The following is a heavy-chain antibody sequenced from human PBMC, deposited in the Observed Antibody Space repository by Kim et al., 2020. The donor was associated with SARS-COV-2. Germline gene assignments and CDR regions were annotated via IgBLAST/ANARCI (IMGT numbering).Heavy chain of an antibody. J-gene: IGHJ4*02. Sequence: SVKGRFTISRNESKNPLYLQMNRLRAEDTAVYYCARDRTDRIGYHEPWFDYWGQGTLVTVSS. D-gene: IGHD3-22*01. V-gene: IGHV3-30*01. CDR3: ARDRTDRIGYHEPWFDY.